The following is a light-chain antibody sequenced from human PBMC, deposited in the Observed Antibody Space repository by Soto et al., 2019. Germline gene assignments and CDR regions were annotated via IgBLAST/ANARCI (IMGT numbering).Light chain of an antibody. CDR2: LEGSGSY. V-gene: IGLV4-60*02. CDR1: SGHSSYI. CDR3: ETWDSNTRV. Sequence: QAVVTQSSSASASLGSSVKLTCTLSSGHSSYIIAWHQQQPGKAPRYLMKLEGSGSYNKGSGVPDRFSGSSSGADRYLTISNLQFEDEADYYCETWDSNTRVFGGVSQLTVL. J-gene: IGLJ2*01.